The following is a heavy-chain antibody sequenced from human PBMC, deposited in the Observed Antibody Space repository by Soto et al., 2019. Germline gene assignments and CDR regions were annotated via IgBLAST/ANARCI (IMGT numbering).Heavy chain of an antibody. J-gene: IGHJ6*02. Sequence: ASVKVPCKASGYTFTSYAMHWVRQAPGQRLEWMGWINAGNGNTKYSQKFQGRVTITRDTSASTAYMELSSLRSEDTAVYYCARGADINGMDVWGQGTTVTVSS. V-gene: IGHV1-3*01. CDR1: GYTFTSYA. CDR2: INAGNGNT. CDR3: ARGADINGMDV. D-gene: IGHD2-15*01.